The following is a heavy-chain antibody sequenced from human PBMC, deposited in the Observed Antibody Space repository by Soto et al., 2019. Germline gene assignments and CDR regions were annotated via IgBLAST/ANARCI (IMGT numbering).Heavy chain of an antibody. CDR1: GFTVSSSY. J-gene: IGHJ5*02. CDR3: ARAPGNLRS. CDR2: IFSGGST. Sequence: EVQLVESGGGLVQPGGSLRLSCAASGFTVSSSYMTWVRQAPGKGLEWVCVIFSGGSTYYADSVKGRFTISRDNSKNALYLQMSSLRSEDTAVYYCARAPGNLRSCGQGTLVTVTS. V-gene: IGHV3-66*01. D-gene: IGHD1-26*01.